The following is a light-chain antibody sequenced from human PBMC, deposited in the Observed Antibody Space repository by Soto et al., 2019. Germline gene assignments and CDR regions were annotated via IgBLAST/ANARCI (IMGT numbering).Light chain of an antibody. CDR1: SANIGSDY. Sequence: QAVVTQPPSASGTPGQRVTISCFGSSANIGSDYVYWYQQLPGAAPKLLIYRNNQLPSGVADRFSGSKSGTSAPLAISGLRAEDEADYYCATWDDSLSGRVFGGGTKLTVL. V-gene: IGLV1-47*01. CDR2: RNN. CDR3: ATWDDSLSGRV. J-gene: IGLJ3*02.